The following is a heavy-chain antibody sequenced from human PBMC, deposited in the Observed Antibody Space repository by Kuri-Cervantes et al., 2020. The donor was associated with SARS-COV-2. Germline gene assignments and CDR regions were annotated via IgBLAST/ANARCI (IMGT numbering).Heavy chain of an antibody. CDR1: GGSISSYY. D-gene: IGHD6-6*01. J-gene: IGHJ6*03. V-gene: IGHV4-59*08. CDR2: IYYSGST. CDR3: ARRGQLVPYYYYYMDV. Sequence: SETLSLTCTVSGGSISSYYWSWIRQPPGKGLEWIGYIYYSGSTNYNPSLKSRVTISVDTSKNQFSLKLSSVTAADTAVYYCARRGQLVPYYYYYMDVWGKGTTVNGSS.